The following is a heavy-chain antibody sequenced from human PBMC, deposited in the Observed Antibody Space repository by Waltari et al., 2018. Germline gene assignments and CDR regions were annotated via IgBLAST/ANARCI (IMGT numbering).Heavy chain of an antibody. V-gene: IGHV1-69*05. CDR2: IIPIFGKA. J-gene: IGHJ5*02. CDR3: ARDTHMVRGVIRINWFDP. CDR1: GGTFSSHA. D-gene: IGHD3-10*01. Sequence: QVQLVQSGAEVKKPGSSVKVHCKASGGTFSSHAISWVRQAPGHGLEWMGGIIPIFGKANYAQKFQGRVTITTDESTSTAYMELSSLRSEDTAVYYCARDTHMVRGVIRINWFDPWGQGTLVTVSS.